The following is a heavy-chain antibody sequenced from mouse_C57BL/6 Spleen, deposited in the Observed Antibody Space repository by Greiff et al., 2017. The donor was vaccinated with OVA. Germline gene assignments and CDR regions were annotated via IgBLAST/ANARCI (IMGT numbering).Heavy chain of an antibody. J-gene: IGHJ2*01. V-gene: IGHV1-61*01. D-gene: IGHD1-1*01. CDR3: ARLAKDTPYYFAY. Sequence: VQLQQPGAELVRPGSSVKLSCKASGYTFTSYWMDWVKQRPGQGLEWIGNIYPSDSETHYNQKFKDKATLTVDKSSSTAYMQLSSLTSEDSAVYYGARLAKDTPYYFAYWGQGTTLTVSS. CDR1: GYTFTSYW. CDR2: IYPSDSET.